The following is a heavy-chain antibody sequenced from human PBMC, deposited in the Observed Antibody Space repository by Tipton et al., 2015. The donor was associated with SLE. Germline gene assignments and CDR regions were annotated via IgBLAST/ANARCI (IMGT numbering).Heavy chain of an antibody. CDR1: GGSIASGNYY. D-gene: IGHD6-6*01. CDR3: ARVGDGISSSPWCFDL. CDR2: VYTSGTT. J-gene: IGHJ2*01. Sequence: LRLSCSVSGGSIASGNYYWSWIRQPAGKGLEWIGRVYTSGTTNYNPSLKSRATISVDTSRNQFSLKLSSVTVADTAVYYCARVGDGISSSPWCFDLWGRGTLVTVSS. V-gene: IGHV4-61*02.